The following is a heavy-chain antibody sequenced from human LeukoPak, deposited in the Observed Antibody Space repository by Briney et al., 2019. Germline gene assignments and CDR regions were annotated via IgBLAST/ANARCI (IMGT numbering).Heavy chain of an antibody. D-gene: IGHD3-9*01. V-gene: IGHV1-8*01. CDR1: GYTFTSYD. J-gene: IGHJ3*02. Sequence: GASVTVSCKASGYTFTSYDINWVRQATGQGLEWMGWMNPNSGNTGYAQKFRGRVTMTRNTSISTAYMELSSLRSEDTAVYYCARAYYDILTDSDAFDIWGQGTMVTVSS. CDR3: ARAYYDILTDSDAFDI. CDR2: MNPNSGNT.